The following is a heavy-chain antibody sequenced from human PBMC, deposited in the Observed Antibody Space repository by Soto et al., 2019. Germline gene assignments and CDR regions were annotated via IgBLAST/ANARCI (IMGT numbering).Heavy chain of an antibody. V-gene: IGHV4-34*01. Sequence: SETLSLTCAVYGGSFSGYYWSWIRQPPGKGLEWIGEINHSGSTNYNPSLKSRVTISVDTSKNQFSLKLSSVTAADTAVYYCARRPWLRDYVIRQWLALDYWGQGTLVTVSS. D-gene: IGHD6-19*01. J-gene: IGHJ4*02. CDR2: INHSGST. CDR3: ARRPWLRDYVIRQWLALDY. CDR1: GGSFSGYY.